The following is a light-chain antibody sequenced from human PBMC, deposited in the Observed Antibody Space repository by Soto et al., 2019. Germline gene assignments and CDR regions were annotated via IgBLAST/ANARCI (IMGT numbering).Light chain of an antibody. CDR1: NRDVGGYNY. V-gene: IGLV2-14*03. CDR3: SSYTSNNTRI. CDR2: DVS. Sequence: SALTQPASVSGSPGQSIAISCTGTNRDVGGYNYVSWYQQHPGKVPKLMICDVSNRPSGVSNRFSGSKSGNTASLTISGLQAEDEADYYCSSYTSNNTRIFGGGTKLTVL. J-gene: IGLJ2*01.